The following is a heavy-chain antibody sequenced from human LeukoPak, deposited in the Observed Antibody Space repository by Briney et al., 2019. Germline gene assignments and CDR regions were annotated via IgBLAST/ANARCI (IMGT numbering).Heavy chain of an antibody. CDR1: GGSISSGGYY. Sequence: SQTLSLTCTVSGGSISSGGYYWSWIRQHPGKGLEWIGYIYYSGSTYYNPSFKSRVTISVDTSKNQFSLKLSSVTAADTAVYYCARAGAFWSGHYSKRYYYYGMDVWGQGTTVTVSS. CDR3: ARAGAFWSGHYSKRYYYYGMDV. D-gene: IGHD3-3*01. V-gene: IGHV4-31*03. J-gene: IGHJ6*02. CDR2: IYYSGST.